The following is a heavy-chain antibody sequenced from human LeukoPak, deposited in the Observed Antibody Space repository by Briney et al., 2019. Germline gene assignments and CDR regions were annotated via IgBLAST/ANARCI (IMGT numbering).Heavy chain of an antibody. Sequence: SETLSLTCAVSGGSVSGHYWDWIRQPPGKGLEWIGYIYASGSANYHPSLKSRVTISLDTSENHVSLRLTSVAAEDTAVYYCAREAPGGSGWTYFDYWGQGSLVTVSS. CDR3: AREAPGGSGWTYFDY. V-gene: IGHV4-59*02. D-gene: IGHD6-19*01. CDR2: IYASGSA. J-gene: IGHJ4*02. CDR1: GGSVSGHY.